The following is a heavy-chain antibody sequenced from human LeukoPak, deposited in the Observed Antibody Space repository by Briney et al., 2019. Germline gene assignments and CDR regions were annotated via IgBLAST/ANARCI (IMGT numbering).Heavy chain of an antibody. CDR2: IFYSGST. J-gene: IGHJ5*02. D-gene: IGHD1-1*01. Sequence: SETLSLTCTVSGGSISSSNYYWGWIRQPPGKGLEWIGNIFYSGSTHYNPSLKSRVTISVDTSKNQFSLKLSSVTAADTAVYYCARHGTSGTNLNWFDPWGQGTLVTVSS. V-gene: IGHV4-39*01. CDR1: GGSISSSNYY. CDR3: ARHGTSGTNLNWFDP.